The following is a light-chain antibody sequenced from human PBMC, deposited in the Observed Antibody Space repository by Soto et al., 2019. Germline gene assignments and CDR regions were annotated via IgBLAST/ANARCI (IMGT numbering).Light chain of an antibody. CDR1: SSDVGGYDY. CDR2: EVS. V-gene: IGLV2-14*01. Sequence: QSALTQPASVSGSPGQSITISCTGTSSDVGGYDYVSWSQHFPGKAPKLIIYEVSNRPSGVSNRFSGSKSGNTASLTISGRQAEDEADYYCSSYTSSITVDVVFGGGTKVTVL. J-gene: IGLJ2*01. CDR3: SSYTSSITVDVV.